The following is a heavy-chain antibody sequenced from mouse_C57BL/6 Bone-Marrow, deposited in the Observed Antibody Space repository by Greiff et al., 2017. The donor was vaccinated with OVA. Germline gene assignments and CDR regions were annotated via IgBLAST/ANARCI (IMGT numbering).Heavy chain of an antibody. CDR3: VRPLYDGYYSFAY. J-gene: IGHJ3*01. CDR1: GFSFNTYA. V-gene: IGHV10-1*01. CDR2: IRSKSNNYAT. D-gene: IGHD2-3*01. Sequence: EVQLVESGGGLVQPKGSLKLSCAASGFSFNTYAMNWVRQAPGKGLEWVARIRSKSNNYATYYADSVKDRFTISRDDSESMLYLQMNNLKTEDTAKYYCVRPLYDGYYSFAYWGQGTLVTVSA.